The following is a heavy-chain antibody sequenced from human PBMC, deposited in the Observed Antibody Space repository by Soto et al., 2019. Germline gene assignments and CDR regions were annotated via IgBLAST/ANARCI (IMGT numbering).Heavy chain of an antibody. V-gene: IGHV1-8*01. J-gene: IGHJ2*01. D-gene: IGHD4-17*01. Sequence: QVQLVQSGAEVGKPGASVKVSCKASGYTFTSYDINWVRQASGQGLEWMGWMNPNSGNTGSAQRFQGRLTMTRNTSINTAYMXXXXXTXXDAAVYYCARVHTVTTYFDVWGPGTL. CDR1: GYTFTSYD. CDR3: ARVHTVTTYFDV. CDR2: MNPNSGNT.